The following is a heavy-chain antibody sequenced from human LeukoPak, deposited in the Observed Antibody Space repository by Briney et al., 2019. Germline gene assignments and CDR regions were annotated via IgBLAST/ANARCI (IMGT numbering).Heavy chain of an antibody. Sequence: TSETLSLTCSVSGGSISSYYWTWIRQPPGKGLEWIGYIYYSGSTNYNPSLKSRVTISLDTSKNQFSLKLSSVTAADTAVYYCARGGWFGESPFDYWGQGTLVTVSS. J-gene: IGHJ4*02. CDR1: GGSISSYY. D-gene: IGHD3-10*01. V-gene: IGHV4-59*08. CDR3: ARGGWFGESPFDY. CDR2: IYYSGST.